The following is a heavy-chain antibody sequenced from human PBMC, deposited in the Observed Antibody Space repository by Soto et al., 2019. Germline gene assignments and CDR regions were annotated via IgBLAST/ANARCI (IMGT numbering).Heavy chain of an antibody. V-gene: IGHV3-23*01. CDR3: AKARPSGGYYYVEAFDV. Sequence: EVQLLESGGRLIQPGGSLSLSCSASGFTFSNYAMSWVRQSPGKGLEWVAAVSSTGTSPYYAGSVQGRFTISRDNSKNMFYLQMKSLRAEDTAIYYCAKARPSGGYYYVEAFDVWGQGTRVSVAS. CDR2: VSSTGTSP. CDR1: GFTFSNYA. D-gene: IGHD3-22*01. J-gene: IGHJ3*01.